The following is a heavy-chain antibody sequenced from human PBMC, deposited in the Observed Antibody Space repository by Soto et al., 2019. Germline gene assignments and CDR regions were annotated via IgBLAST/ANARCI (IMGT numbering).Heavy chain of an antibody. CDR3: AKASMWTTKGKYHFDC. J-gene: IGHJ4*02. CDR1: GFTLSSYA. V-gene: IGHV3-23*01. CDR2: ISGSGGNT. D-gene: IGHD4-17*01. Sequence: EVQLLESGGGLVQPGGSLRRSCAASGFTLSSYAISWVRQSPGKGLEWVSAISGSGGNTYYADSVKGRFTIARDSSKNILFLQMNSLRAEDTAIYYCAKASMWTTKGKYHFDCWGQGTLVPASS.